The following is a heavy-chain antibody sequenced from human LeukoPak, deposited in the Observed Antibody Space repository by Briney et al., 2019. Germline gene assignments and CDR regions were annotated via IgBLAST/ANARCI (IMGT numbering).Heavy chain of an antibody. D-gene: IGHD6-19*01. CDR1: GFTFSGYA. CDR2: IRSKAYGGTT. Sequence: PGGSLRLSCAAAGFTFSGYAMHWVRQAPGKGLEWVGFIRSKAYGGTTEYAASVKGRFIISRDDFKSIAYLQMNSLKTEDTAVYYCTRSSSGWYSDYWGQGTLVTVSS. J-gene: IGHJ4*02. CDR3: TRSSSGWYSDY. V-gene: IGHV3-49*04.